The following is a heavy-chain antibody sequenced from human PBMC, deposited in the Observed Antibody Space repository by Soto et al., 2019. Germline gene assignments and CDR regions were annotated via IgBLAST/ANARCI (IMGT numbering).Heavy chain of an antibody. J-gene: IGHJ6*02. CDR3: AKFWSGYYYYGMDV. D-gene: IGHD3-3*01. Sequence: GGSLRLSCAASGFTFSSYAMSWVRQAPGKGLEWVSAISGSGGSTYYADSVKGRFTISRDNSKNTLYLQMNSLRAEDTAVYYCAKFWSGYYYYGMDVWGQGTTVTVSS. CDR1: GFTFSSYA. CDR2: ISGSGGST. V-gene: IGHV3-23*01.